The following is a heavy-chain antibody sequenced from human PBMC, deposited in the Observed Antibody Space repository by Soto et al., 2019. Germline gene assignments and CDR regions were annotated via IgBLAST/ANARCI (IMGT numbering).Heavy chain of an antibody. D-gene: IGHD1-26*01. CDR2: IKQDGSAK. CDR3: SRVGGDYYYYMDF. CDR1: GFTLSNYW. V-gene: IGHV3-7*01. Sequence: TGGSLRLSCVASGFTLSNYWMTWVRQAPGKGLEWVANIKQDGSAKYYVDSVKGRFTISRDNAKNSLYVQMNSLRAEDTAVYYFSRVGGDYYYYMDFWGTGITVTVSS. J-gene: IGHJ6*03.